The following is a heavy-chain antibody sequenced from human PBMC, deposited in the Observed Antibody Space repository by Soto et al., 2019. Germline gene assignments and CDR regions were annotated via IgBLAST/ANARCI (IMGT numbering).Heavy chain of an antibody. CDR2: INHSGST. CDR1: GGSISSYY. D-gene: IGHD2-15*01. Sequence: SETLSHTCTVVGGSISSYYWSWISQPPGKGLEWIGEINHSGSTNYNPSLKSRVTISVDTSKNQFSLKLSSVTAADTAVYYCARGRYCSGGSCYRISFDYWGQGTLVTVSS. CDR3: ARGRYCSGGSCYRISFDY. J-gene: IGHJ4*02. V-gene: IGHV4-34*01.